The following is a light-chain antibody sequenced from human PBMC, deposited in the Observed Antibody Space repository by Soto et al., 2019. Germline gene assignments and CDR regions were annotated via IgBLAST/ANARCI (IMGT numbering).Light chain of an antibody. V-gene: IGLV2-8*01. Sequence: QSALTQPPSASGSPGQSVTISCTGTSSDVGAYNYVSWYQFHAGKAPKLIVYEVSKRPSDVPDRFSASKSGNTASLTVSGLQTEDEADYYCSSYAGSNNYVFGSGTKITV. J-gene: IGLJ1*01. CDR2: EVS. CDR3: SSYAGSNNYV. CDR1: SSDVGAYNY.